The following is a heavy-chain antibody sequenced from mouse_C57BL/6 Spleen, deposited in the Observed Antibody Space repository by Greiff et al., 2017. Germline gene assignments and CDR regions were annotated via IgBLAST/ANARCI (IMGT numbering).Heavy chain of an antibody. CDR2: IHPNSGST. J-gene: IGHJ3*01. CDR1: GYTFTSYW. D-gene: IGHD1-1*01. Sequence: QVQLQQSGAELVKPGASVKLSCKASGYTFTSYWMHWVKQRPGQGLEWIGMIHPNSGSTNYNEKFKSKATLTVDKSSSTAYMQLSSLTSEDSAVYYCAIPTVASSFGYWGQVTLVTVSA. V-gene: IGHV1-64*01. CDR3: AIPTVASSFGY.